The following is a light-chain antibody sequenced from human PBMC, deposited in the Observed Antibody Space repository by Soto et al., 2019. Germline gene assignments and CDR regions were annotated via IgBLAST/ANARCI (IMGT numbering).Light chain of an antibody. J-gene: IGLJ7*01. CDR2: RNN. CDR3: AAWDDSLSGPV. V-gene: IGLV1-47*01. CDR1: SSNIGSNY. Sequence: QSVLTQPPSASGTPGQRVTISCSGSSSNIGSNYVYWYQQLPGTAPKLLIYRNNQRHSGVPDRFCGSKSGTSASLAISGLRSEDEADYYCAAWDDSLSGPVFGGGTQLTVL.